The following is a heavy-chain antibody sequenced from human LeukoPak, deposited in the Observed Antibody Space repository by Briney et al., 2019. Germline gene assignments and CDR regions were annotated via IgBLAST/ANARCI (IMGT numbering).Heavy chain of an antibody. V-gene: IGHV4-39*01. J-gene: IGHJ5*02. D-gene: IGHD3-3*01. CDR1: GGSIISSVYY. CDR2: IDYSGST. Sequence: SETLSLTCTVSGGSIISSVYYWAWIRQPPGKGLEWIGNIDYSGSTYYNPSLKSRITISVDTSKNQFSLKLSSVTAADTAVYYCARRPDKYYDFWSGYDNWFDPWGQGTLVTVSS. CDR3: ARRPDKYYDFWSGYDNWFDP.